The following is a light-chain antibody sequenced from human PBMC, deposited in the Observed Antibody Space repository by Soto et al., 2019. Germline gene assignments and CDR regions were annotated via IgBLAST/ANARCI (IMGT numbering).Light chain of an antibody. Sequence: EIVLTQSPATLSLSPGERATLSCRASQSVSSSLGWYQQKPGQPPGLLIYDASKRVTGIPARFSGSGSGTDFTLAISSLEPEDFAVYFCQQRTDGWTFGQGTKVEIK. CDR3: QQRTDGWT. V-gene: IGKV3-11*01. J-gene: IGKJ1*01. CDR2: DAS. CDR1: QSVSSS.